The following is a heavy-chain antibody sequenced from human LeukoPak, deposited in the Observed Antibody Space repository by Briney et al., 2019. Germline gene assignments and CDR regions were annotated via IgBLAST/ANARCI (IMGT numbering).Heavy chain of an antibody. V-gene: IGHV4-59*06. CDR1: GGSISSYY. J-gene: IGHJ4*02. CDR3: ARMSSSWYFYFDY. D-gene: IGHD6-13*01. CDR2: IYYSGST. Sequence: SETLSLTCTVSGGSISSYYWSWIRQPPGKGLEWIGYIYYSGSTYYNPSLKSRVTISVDTSKNQFSLKLSSVTAADTAVYYCARMSSSWYFYFDYWGQGTLVTVSS.